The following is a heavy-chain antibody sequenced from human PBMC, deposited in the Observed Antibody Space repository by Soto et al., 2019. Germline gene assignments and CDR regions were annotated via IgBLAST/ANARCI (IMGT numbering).Heavy chain of an antibody. CDR3: ARFRSTIDAFDI. CDR2: IYYGGST. V-gene: IGHV4-39*01. D-gene: IGHD1-1*01. CDR1: GGSISTSSWY. Sequence: SETLSLTCTVSGGSISTSSWYWGWIRQPPGKGLEWTGNIYYGGSTYYNPSLKSRVIISVDTSKNQFSLKLTSVTAADTAEYYCARFRSTIDAFDIWGQGTMVTVSS. J-gene: IGHJ3*02.